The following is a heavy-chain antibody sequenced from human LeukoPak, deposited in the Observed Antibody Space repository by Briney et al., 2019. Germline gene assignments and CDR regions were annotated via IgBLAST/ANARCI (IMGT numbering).Heavy chain of an antibody. CDR3: AREGRQGYWYDSSGYFGFDY. CDR2: IKQDGSEK. Sequence: SGGSLRLSCAASGFTFSSYWMSWVRQAPGKGLEWVANIKQDGSEKYYVDSVKGRFTISRDNAKNSLYLQMNSLRAEDTAVYYCAREGRQGYWYDSSGYFGFDYWGQGTLVTVSS. D-gene: IGHD3-22*01. V-gene: IGHV3-7*03. CDR1: GFTFSSYW. J-gene: IGHJ4*02.